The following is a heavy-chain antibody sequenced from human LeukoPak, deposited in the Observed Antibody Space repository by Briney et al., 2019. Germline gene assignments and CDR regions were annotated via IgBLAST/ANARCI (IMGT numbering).Heavy chain of an antibody. Sequence: GGSLRLSCAASGFTFSSYSMNWVRQAPGKGLEWVSSISSSSYIYYADSVKGPFTISRDNAKNSLYLQMNSLRAEDTAVYYCARDSSGSYNLDYFDYWGQGTLVTVSS. CDR2: ISSSSYI. D-gene: IGHD3-10*01. CDR3: ARDSSGSYNLDYFDY. J-gene: IGHJ4*02. CDR1: GFTFSSYS. V-gene: IGHV3-21*01.